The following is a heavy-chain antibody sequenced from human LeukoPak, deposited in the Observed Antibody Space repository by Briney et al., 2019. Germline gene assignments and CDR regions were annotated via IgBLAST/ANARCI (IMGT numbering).Heavy chain of an antibody. J-gene: IGHJ4*02. Sequence: ASVKVSCKASGYTFTSYYMHWVRQAPGQGLEWMGIINPSGGSTSYAQKFQGRVTMTRDMSTSTVYMELSSLRSEDTAVYYCARARVMTHFDYWGQGTLVTDSS. CDR2: INPSGGST. D-gene: IGHD3-16*01. V-gene: IGHV1-46*01. CDR3: ARARVMTHFDY. CDR1: GYTFTSYY.